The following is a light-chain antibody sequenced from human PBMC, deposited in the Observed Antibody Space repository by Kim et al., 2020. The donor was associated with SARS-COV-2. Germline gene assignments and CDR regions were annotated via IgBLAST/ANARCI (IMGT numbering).Light chain of an antibody. Sequence: QSALTQPASVSGSPGQSITISCTGTISDVGGYNYVSWYQQHPGKAPKLMIYDVSSRPSGVSNRFSGSKSVNTASLTISGLQAEDEADYYCSSYTSSYTVVFGGGTQLTVL. V-gene: IGLV2-14*03. J-gene: IGLJ2*01. CDR1: ISDVGGYNY. CDR2: DVS. CDR3: SSYTSSYTVV.